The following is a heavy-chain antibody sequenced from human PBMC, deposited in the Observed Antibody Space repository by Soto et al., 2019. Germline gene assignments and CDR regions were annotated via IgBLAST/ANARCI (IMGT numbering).Heavy chain of an antibody. CDR1: GYSFTSYW. J-gene: IGHJ6*02. CDR3: ASHSQPGYYYYGMDV. V-gene: IGHV5-10-1*01. CDR2: IDPSDSYT. D-gene: IGHD6-13*01. Sequence: PGESLKISCKGSGYSFTSYWISWVRQMPGKGLEWMGRIDPSDSYTNYSPSFQGHVTISADKSISTAYLQWSSLKASDTAMYYCASHSQPGYYYYGMDVWGQGTTVTVSS.